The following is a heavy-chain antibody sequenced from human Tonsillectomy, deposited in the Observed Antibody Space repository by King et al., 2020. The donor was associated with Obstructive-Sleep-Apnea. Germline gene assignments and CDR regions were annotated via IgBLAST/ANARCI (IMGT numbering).Heavy chain of an antibody. D-gene: IGHD7-27*01. V-gene: IGHV3-48*01. CDR3: VRDKDWGFDS. CDR2: ITSTSTGL. Sequence: VQLVESGGGLVQPGGSLTLSCAVSGFTLSWFSRNWVRQAPGKGLEWISYITSTSTGLDYADSVKGRFTISRDKAQSSLYLQMNILRAEDTAVYYCVRDKDWGFDSWGQGTLVTVS. CDR1: GFTLSWFS. J-gene: IGHJ4*02.